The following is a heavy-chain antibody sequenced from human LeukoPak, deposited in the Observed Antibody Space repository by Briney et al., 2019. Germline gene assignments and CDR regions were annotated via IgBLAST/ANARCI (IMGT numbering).Heavy chain of an antibody. J-gene: IGHJ6*03. Sequence: SETLSLTCTVSGGSISSSNYYWGWIRQPPGKGLEWIGSIYYSGSTYYNPSLKSRVTISVDTSKNQFSLKLRSVTAADTAVYYCAREGLVRNYYYYYMDVWGKGTTVTVSS. D-gene: IGHD6-19*01. CDR1: GGSISSSNYY. CDR2: IYYSGST. CDR3: AREGLVRNYYYYYMDV. V-gene: IGHV4-39*07.